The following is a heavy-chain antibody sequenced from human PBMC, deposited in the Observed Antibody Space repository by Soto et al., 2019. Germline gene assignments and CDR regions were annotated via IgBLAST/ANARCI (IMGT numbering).Heavy chain of an antibody. Sequence: EVQLLESGGGLVQPGGSLRLSCAASGFTFSSYAMSWVRQAPGKGLEWVSVVSGSAGSTYYADSVKGRFTISRDNSKNTLYLQMNSLRAADTAVYYCAKDASSGITSFDSWGRGTVVTVSS. CDR2: VSGSAGST. V-gene: IGHV3-23*01. CDR1: GFTFSSYA. D-gene: IGHD3-3*01. CDR3: AKDASSGITSFDS. J-gene: IGHJ2*01.